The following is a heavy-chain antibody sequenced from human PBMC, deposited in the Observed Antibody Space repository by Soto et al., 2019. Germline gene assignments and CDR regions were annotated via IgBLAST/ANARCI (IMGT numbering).Heavy chain of an antibody. CDR3: ARDLRYGDYESYGMDV. D-gene: IGHD4-17*01. V-gene: IGHV4-31*03. CDR1: GGSISSGGYY. Sequence: QVQLQESGPGLVKPSQTLSLTCTVSGGSISSGGYYWSWIRQHPGKGLEWIGYIYYSGSTYYNPSRKSRVTISVDTSKNQFSLKLSSVTAEDTAVYDCARDLRYGDYESYGMDVWGQGTTVTVSS. J-gene: IGHJ6*02. CDR2: IYYSGST.